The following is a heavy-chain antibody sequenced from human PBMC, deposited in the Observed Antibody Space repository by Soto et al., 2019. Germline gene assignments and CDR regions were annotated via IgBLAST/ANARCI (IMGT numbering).Heavy chain of an antibody. D-gene: IGHD6-13*01. J-gene: IGHJ4*02. CDR2: IYYSGST. Sequence: PSGTLSLTCAVSGGSISSGGYYWSWIRQHPGKGLEWIGYIYYSGSTYYNPSLKSRVTISVDTSKNQFSLKLSSVTAADTAVYYCARAGPLYSSSSKCPFDYWGQGTLVTVSS. V-gene: IGHV4-31*11. CDR1: GGSISSGGYY. CDR3: ARAGPLYSSSSKCPFDY.